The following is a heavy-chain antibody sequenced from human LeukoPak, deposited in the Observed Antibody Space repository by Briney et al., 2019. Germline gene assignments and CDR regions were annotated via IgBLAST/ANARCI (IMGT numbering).Heavy chain of an antibody. D-gene: IGHD2-2*01. Sequence: GGSLRLSCAASGFTFSSYAMSWVRQAPGKGLEWISAISGSGGSTYYADSVKGRFTISRDNSKNTLYLQMNSLRAEDTAVYYCAKAAQDIVVVPAAPCDYWGQGTLVTVSS. CDR1: GFTFSSYA. CDR2: ISGSGGST. V-gene: IGHV3-23*01. J-gene: IGHJ4*02. CDR3: AKAAQDIVVVPAAPCDY.